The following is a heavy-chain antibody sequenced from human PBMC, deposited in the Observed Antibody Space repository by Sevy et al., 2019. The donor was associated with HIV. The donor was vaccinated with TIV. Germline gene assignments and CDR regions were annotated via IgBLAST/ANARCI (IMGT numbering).Heavy chain of an antibody. CDR2: ISSSSSYI. J-gene: IGHJ4*02. CDR3: ARDRESLLDY. CDR1: GFTFSSYS. V-gene: IGHV3-21*01. Sequence: GGSLRLSCAASGFTFSSYSMNWVRQAPGKGLEWGSSISSSSSYIYYADSLKGRFTISRDNAKNSLYLQMNSLRAEDTAVYYCARDRESLLDYWGQGTLVTVSS.